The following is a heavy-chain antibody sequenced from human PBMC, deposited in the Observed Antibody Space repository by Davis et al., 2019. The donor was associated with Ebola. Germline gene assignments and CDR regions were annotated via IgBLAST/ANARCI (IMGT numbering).Heavy chain of an antibody. J-gene: IGHJ4*02. CDR3: ATTPQYSSGQNKPFDY. D-gene: IGHD6-19*01. V-gene: IGHV3-33*01. CDR1: GFTLSGYD. CDR2: IWDDGSNK. Sequence: GGSLRLSCAASGFTLSGYDMNWVRQAPGKGLQWVAVIWDDGSNKYYADSVKGRFTISRDNSKNTLYPQMNSLRAEDTAVHYCATTPQYSSGQNKPFDYWGQGTLVTVSS.